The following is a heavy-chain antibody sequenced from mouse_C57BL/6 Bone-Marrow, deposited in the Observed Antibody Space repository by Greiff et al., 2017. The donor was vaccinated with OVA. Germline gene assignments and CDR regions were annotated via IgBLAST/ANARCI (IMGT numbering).Heavy chain of an antibody. Sequence: EVKVEESGGGLVQPGGSLSLSCAASGFTFTDYYMSWVRQPPGKALEWLGFIRNKANGYTTEYSASVKGRFTISRDNSQSILYLQMNALRAEDSATYYCARYAYDYFDYWGQGTTLTVSS. V-gene: IGHV7-3*01. J-gene: IGHJ2*01. CDR2: IRNKANGYTT. CDR1: GFTFTDYY. D-gene: IGHD2-3*01. CDR3: ARYAYDYFDY.